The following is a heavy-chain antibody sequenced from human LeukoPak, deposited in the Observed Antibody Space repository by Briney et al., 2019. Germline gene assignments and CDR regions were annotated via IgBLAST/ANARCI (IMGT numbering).Heavy chain of an antibody. CDR3: AREPLNYYDSSGYPGWDAFDI. J-gene: IGHJ3*02. CDR1: GGPISSGDYY. CDR2: IYYSGST. D-gene: IGHD3-22*01. V-gene: IGHV4-30-4*01. Sequence: SETLSLTCTVSGGPISSGDYYWSWIRQPPGKGLEWIGYIYYSGSTYCNPSLKSRVTISVDTSKNQFSLKLSSVTAADTAVYYCAREPLNYYDSSGYPGWDAFDIWGQGTMVTVSS.